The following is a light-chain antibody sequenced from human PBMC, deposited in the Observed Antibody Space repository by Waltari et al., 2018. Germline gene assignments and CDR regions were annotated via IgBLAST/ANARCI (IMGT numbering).Light chain of an antibody. CDR2: TAS. CDR1: QNINTF. J-gene: IGKJ4*01. CDR3: QQSYSTPLT. Sequence: DIQMTHSPSSLSASVGDRVSMTCRASQNINTFLNWYQQRPGKAPELLIYTASSLQSGVPSRFSGSGSGTDFTLTISGLQPEDFAIYYCQQSYSTPLTFGGGTKVEIK. V-gene: IGKV1-39*01.